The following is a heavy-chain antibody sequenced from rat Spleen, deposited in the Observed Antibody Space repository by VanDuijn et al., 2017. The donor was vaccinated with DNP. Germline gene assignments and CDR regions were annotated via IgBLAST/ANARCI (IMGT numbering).Heavy chain of an antibody. D-gene: IGHD1-1*01. Sequence: EVQLQESGPGLVKPSQSLSLTCSVTGYSISSSYRWNWIRKFPGHKLEWMGFLNSAGSTDYPPSLKSRISITRDTSKNQFFLQVNSVTTEDTATYYCARWDHYIGFAYWGQGTLVTVSS. CDR1: GYSISSSYR. CDR3: ARWDHYIGFAY. J-gene: IGHJ3*01. CDR2: LNSAGST. V-gene: IGHV3-3*01.